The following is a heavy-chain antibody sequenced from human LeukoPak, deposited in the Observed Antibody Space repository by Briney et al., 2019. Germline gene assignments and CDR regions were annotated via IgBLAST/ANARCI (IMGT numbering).Heavy chain of an antibody. Sequence: GGSLRLACAASGFTVSRNYMSWVRQAPGKGLEWVAALSYGGTNKYYADSVKGRFTISRGNSKNTMFLQMNSLRAEDTAVYHCARDRSGYANDAFDFWGQGTMVTVSS. CDR3: ARDRSGYANDAFDF. V-gene: IGHV3-30-3*01. J-gene: IGHJ3*01. D-gene: IGHD3-3*01. CDR1: GFTVSRNY. CDR2: LSYGGTNK.